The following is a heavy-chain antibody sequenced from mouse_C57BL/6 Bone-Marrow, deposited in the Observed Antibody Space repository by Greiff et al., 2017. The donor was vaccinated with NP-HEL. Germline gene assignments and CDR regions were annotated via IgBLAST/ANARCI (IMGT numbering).Heavy chain of an antibody. CDR3: TPFYSNYWYFDV. Sequence: VQLQQSGAELVRPGASVKLSCTASGFNIKDDYMHWVKQRPEQGLEWIGWIDPENGDTESASKFQGKATITAATSSNTAYLQLSSLTSEDTAVYYCTPFYSNYWYFDVWGTGTTGTVSS. CDR2: IDPENGDT. V-gene: IGHV14-4*01. CDR1: GFNIKDDY. D-gene: IGHD2-5*01. J-gene: IGHJ1*03.